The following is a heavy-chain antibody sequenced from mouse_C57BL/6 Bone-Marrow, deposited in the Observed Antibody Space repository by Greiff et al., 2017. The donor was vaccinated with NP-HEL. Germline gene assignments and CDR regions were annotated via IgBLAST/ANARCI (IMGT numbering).Heavy chain of an antibody. D-gene: IGHD1-1*01. Sequence: ESGPGLVKPSQSLSLTCSVTGYSITSGYYWNWIRQFPGNKLEWMGYISYDGSNNYNPSLKNRISITRDTSKNQFFLKLNSVTTEDTATYYCARDGSSQYYFDYWGQGTTLTVSS. CDR2: ISYDGSN. J-gene: IGHJ2*01. CDR3: ARDGSSQYYFDY. CDR1: GYSITSGYY. V-gene: IGHV3-6*01.